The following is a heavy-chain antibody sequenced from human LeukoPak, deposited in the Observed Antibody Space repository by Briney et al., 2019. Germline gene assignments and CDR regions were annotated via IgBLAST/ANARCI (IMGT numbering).Heavy chain of an antibody. V-gene: IGHV3-30*02. CDR1: GFTFSSYG. CDR3: ARAAYSSGWYVPNWYFDL. CDR2: IRYDGSNK. Sequence: RTGGSLRLSCAASGFTFSSYGMHWVRQAPGKGLEWVAFIRYDGSNKYYADSVKGRFTISRDNAKNSLYLQMNSPRAEDTAVYYCARAAYSSGWYVPNWYFDLWGRGTLVTVSS. D-gene: IGHD6-19*01. J-gene: IGHJ2*01.